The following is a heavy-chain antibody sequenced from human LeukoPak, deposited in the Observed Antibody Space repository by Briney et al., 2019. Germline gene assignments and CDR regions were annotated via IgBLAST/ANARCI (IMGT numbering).Heavy chain of an antibody. D-gene: IGHD2-2*01. CDR1: GGSISSYY. CDR2: IYYSGTT. CDR3: ARDQRSTSCYDY. V-gene: IGHV4-59*01. J-gene: IGHJ4*02. Sequence: SETLSLTCTVSGGSISSYYWSWIRQPPGKGLEWIGYIYYSGTTNYNPSLESRVTISVDTSKNQFSLKLSSVTAADTAVYYCARDQRSTSCYDYWGQGALVTVSS.